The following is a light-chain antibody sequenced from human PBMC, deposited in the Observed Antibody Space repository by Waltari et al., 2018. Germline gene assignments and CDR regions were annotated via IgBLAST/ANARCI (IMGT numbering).Light chain of an antibody. CDR1: RSYAGFYNF. Sequence: QSALSQPASVQGAPVQSITISCTGTRSYAGFYNFVSCYQQHPNKAPKLIIYEGVKRPLGVSNRFSGSKSGNTASLTISGLQAEDEADYYCCSYAGGSTFVFGTGTEVTVL. J-gene: IGLJ1*01. CDR2: EGV. CDR3: CSYAGGSTFV. V-gene: IGLV2-23*03.